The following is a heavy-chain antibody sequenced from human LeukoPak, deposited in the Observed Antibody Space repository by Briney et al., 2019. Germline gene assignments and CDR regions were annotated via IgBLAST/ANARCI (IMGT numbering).Heavy chain of an antibody. V-gene: IGHV3-23*01. J-gene: IGHJ6*02. Sequence: GGSLRLSCAASGFTFSSYAMSWVRQAPGKGLEWVSAISGSGGSTYYADSVKGRFTISRDNSKHTLYLQMNSLRAEDTAVYYCAKGRYCSGGSCYFSYYYYGMDVWGQGTTVTVSS. CDR1: GFTFSSYA. D-gene: IGHD2-15*01. CDR2: ISGSGGST. CDR3: AKGRYCSGGSCYFSYYYYGMDV.